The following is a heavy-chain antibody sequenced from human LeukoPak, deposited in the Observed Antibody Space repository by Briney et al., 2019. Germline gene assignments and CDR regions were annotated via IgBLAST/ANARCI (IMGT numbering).Heavy chain of an antibody. CDR1: GFTFCSYS. D-gene: IGHD2-2*01. J-gene: IGHJ5*02. Sequence: GGSLRLSCAASGFTFCSYSMNWVRHAPGKGLERVSSISSSSNYIYYEDSVKGRFTISRDNAKNSLYLQMNSLRAEDTAVYYCARGRGYCSSTSCLNWFDPWGQGTLVTVSS. CDR2: ISSSSNYI. V-gene: IGHV3-21*01. CDR3: ARGRGYCSSTSCLNWFDP.